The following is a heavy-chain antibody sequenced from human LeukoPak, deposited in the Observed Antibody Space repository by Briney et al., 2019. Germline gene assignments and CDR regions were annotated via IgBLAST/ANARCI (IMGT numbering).Heavy chain of an antibody. CDR3: AKDGSRIAVSGTLLDY. CDR2: ISTSGRST. J-gene: IGHJ4*02. D-gene: IGHD6-19*01. CDR1: GFTFSSYA. Sequence: GGSLRLSCAASGFTFSSYAMTWVRQAPGKGLEWVSGISTSGRSTYYTDSVKGRFTMSRDNSKNTLYLQMNSLRAEDTAVYYCAKDGSRIAVSGTLLDYWGQGTLVTVSS. V-gene: IGHV3-23*01.